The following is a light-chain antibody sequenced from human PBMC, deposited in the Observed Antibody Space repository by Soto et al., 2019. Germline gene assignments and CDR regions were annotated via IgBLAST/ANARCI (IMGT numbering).Light chain of an antibody. CDR2: GAS. CDR3: QQYNNWPPTWT. V-gene: IGKV3-15*01. J-gene: IGKJ1*01. Sequence: EIVMTQSPATLSVSPGERATLSRRASQSVSSNLAWYQQKPGQAPRLLIYGASTRATGIPARFSGSGSGTEFTLTISSLQSEDFAVYYCQQYNNWPPTWTFGQGTKVDSK. CDR1: QSVSSN.